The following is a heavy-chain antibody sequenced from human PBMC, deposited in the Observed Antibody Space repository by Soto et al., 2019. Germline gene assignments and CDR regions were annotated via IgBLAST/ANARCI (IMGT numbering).Heavy chain of an antibody. CDR3: AHRPPITTFDY. J-gene: IGHJ4*02. D-gene: IGHD3-22*01. Sequence: SGPTLVNPPQTLTLTCTFSGFSLSTSGVGVGWIRQPPGKALEWLALIYWNDDKRYSPSLKSRLTITKDTSKNQVVLTMTNMDHVDTATYYCAHRPPITTFDYRGEGTPVPASS. CDR2: IYWNDDK. V-gene: IGHV2-5*01. CDR1: GFSLSTSGVG.